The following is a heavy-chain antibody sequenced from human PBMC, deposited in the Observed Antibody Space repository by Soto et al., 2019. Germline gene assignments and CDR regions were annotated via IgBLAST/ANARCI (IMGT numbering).Heavy chain of an antibody. CDR3: ASQYNTGTSHRLYY. D-gene: IGHD1-26*01. J-gene: IGHJ4*01. CDR2: IYYSGNT. Sequence: SETLSLSCTVSGGSISSYYWSWIRQPPGKGLEWIGYIYYSGNTYYNPSLKGRVTLSVDASKYQFSLSLNSVTAADTAVYYCASQYNTGTSHRLYYCGQGSLV. CDR1: GGSISSYY. V-gene: IGHV4-59*08.